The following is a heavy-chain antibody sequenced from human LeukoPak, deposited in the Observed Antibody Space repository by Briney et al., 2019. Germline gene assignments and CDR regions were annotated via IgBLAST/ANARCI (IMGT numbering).Heavy chain of an antibody. CDR1: AFTFRNYA. D-gene: IGHD6-13*01. CDR3: AKDGAMAAAGYYFDY. Sequence: GGSLRLSCAASAFTFRNYAMHWLRQAPGKGLEWVAAIASDGNDKHLADSVKGRFTISRDNSRNTLYLQMNSLRSEDTAVYYCAKDGAMAAAGYYFDYWGQGTLVTVSS. J-gene: IGHJ4*02. V-gene: IGHV3-30*18. CDR2: IASDGNDK.